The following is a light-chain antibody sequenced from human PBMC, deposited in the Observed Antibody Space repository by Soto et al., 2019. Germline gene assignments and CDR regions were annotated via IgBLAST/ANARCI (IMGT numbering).Light chain of an antibody. Sequence: DIQMTQSPSTVSAYVGDSVTITCRASQSITTWLACYQQRPGKAPKLLIYDVSSLQRGVPSRFSGSGFGTEFTLTISSLQPDDFATYYCQQYNDYSTWTFGQGTKVDIK. CDR2: DVS. V-gene: IGKV1-5*01. J-gene: IGKJ1*01. CDR1: QSITTW. CDR3: QQYNDYSTWT.